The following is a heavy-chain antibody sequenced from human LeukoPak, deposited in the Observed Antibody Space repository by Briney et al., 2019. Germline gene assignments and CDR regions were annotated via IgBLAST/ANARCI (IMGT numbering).Heavy chain of an antibody. CDR3: ARGTYGGNFRFDY. CDR1: GFTFSSYS. Sequence: PGGSLRLSCAASGFTFSSYSMNWVRQAPGKGLEWVSSISSSSSYIYYADSVKGRFTISRDNAKNSLYLQMNSLRAEDTAVYYCARGTYGGNFRFDYWGQGTLVTVSS. CDR2: ISSSSSYI. J-gene: IGHJ4*02. V-gene: IGHV3-21*01. D-gene: IGHD4-17*01.